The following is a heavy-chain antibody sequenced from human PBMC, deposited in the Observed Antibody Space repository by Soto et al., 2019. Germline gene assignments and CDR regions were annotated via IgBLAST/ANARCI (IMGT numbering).Heavy chain of an antibody. D-gene: IGHD3-10*01. V-gene: IGHV3-33*01. Sequence: QVQLVESGGGVVQPGRSLRLSCAASGFTFSSYGMHWVRQAPGKGLEWVAVIWYDGSNKYYADSVKGRFTISRDNSKNPRYLQMNSLSAEDTAVYYCASDRYYYGSMAVWGQGTTVTVSS. CDR1: GFTFSSYG. J-gene: IGHJ6*02. CDR3: ASDRYYYGSMAV. CDR2: IWYDGSNK.